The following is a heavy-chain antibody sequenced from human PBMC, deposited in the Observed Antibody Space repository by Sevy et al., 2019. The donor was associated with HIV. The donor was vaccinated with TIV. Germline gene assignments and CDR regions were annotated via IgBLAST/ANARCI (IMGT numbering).Heavy chain of an antibody. CDR2: IGYDGSNI. CDR1: GFTPSTYG. Sequence: GGSLRLSCAASGFTPSTYGMHWVRQAPGKGLEWVAVIGYDGSNIYYADSVKGRFTISRDSSKNTLFLQMDSLRAEDTAIYYCARDAARVIVPTAGFDSWGQGTLVTVSS. J-gene: IGHJ5*01. D-gene: IGHD1-1*01. CDR3: ARDAARVIVPTAGFDS. V-gene: IGHV3-33*01.